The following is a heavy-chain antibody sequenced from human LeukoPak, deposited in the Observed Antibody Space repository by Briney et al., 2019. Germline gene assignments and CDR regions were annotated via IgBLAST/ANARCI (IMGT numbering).Heavy chain of an antibody. V-gene: IGHV3-53*01. CDR3: ARGGGYGSGNHYRGGAFDI. CDR2: IYRGGST. D-gene: IGHD3-10*01. Sequence: RGSLRLSCATSGFSVSDNYMTWVRQAPGKGLEWVSVIYRGGSTYYTDSVKGRFTISRDNSKNMVYLQMYSLRVEDTAVYYCARGGGYGSGNHYRGGAFDIWGQGTMVTVSS. J-gene: IGHJ3*02. CDR1: GFSVSDNY.